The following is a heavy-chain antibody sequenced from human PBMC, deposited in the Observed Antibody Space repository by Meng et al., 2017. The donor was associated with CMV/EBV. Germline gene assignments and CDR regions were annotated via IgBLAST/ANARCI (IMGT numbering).Heavy chain of an antibody. Sequence: EVALVESGGDLIQPGGSLRLSCAASGFTVNSYYVSWVRQVPGKGLEWVSVIYSGGKTDYADSVKGRFTISRDTSKNTLYLQMNSLRREDTAVYYCARLGRWLQYSYFDYWGPGTLVTVSS. J-gene: IGHJ4*02. V-gene: IGHV3-53*01. CDR3: ARLGRWLQYSYFDY. CDR2: IYSGGKT. CDR1: GFTVNSYY. D-gene: IGHD5-24*01.